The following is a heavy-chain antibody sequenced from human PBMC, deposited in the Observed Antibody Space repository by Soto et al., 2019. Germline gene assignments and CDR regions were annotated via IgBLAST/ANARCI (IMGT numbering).Heavy chain of an antibody. CDR2: MYYSGNT. Sequence: QVQLQESGPGLVKPSQTLSLTCTVSGGSISSGTNYWSWIRRPPGKGLEWIGYMYYSGNTYYNPSLKSRVFMSIDTSRNRLSLKLTSVTDADTAVYFCARTCEGGSCFDYWGQGTLVTVSS. D-gene: IGHD2-15*01. CDR3: ARTCEGGSCFDY. CDR1: GGSISSGTNY. J-gene: IGHJ4*02. V-gene: IGHV4-30-4*01.